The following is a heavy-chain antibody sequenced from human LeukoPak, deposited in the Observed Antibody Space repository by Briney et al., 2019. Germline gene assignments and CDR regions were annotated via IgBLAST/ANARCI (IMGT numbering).Heavy chain of an antibody. Sequence: PSETLSLTCRVSGGFISSYIWTWIRQSPGKGLEWIGYIYDSGRTDYNPSLKSRLTISVDASKNQFSLRLNSVTAADTAVYYCARVNPGYYYYMDVWGNGTTVIISS. D-gene: IGHD1-1*01. CDR2: IYDSGRT. CDR1: GGFISSYI. V-gene: IGHV4-59*01. CDR3: ARVNPGYYYYMDV. J-gene: IGHJ6*03.